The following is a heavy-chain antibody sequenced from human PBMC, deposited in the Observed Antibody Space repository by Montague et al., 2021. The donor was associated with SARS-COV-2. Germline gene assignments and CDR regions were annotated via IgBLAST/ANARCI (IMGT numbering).Heavy chain of an antibody. CDR1: GGSFSDYH. CDR3: ARGLTDISMIVVVLLGASHYFGS. D-gene: IGHD3-22*01. V-gene: IGHV4-34*01. J-gene: IGHJ4*02. CDR2: INHSGNT. Sequence: SETLSLTCAVYGGSFSDYHWSWIRQPPGQGLEWIGEINHSGNTNYNPSLKSRVTISRGTSKSQFSLKLSSVTAADTAVYYCARGLTDISMIVVVLLGASHYFGSWGQGTLVTVSS.